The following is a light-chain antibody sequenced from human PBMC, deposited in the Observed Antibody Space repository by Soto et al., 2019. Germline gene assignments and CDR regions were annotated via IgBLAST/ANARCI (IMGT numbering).Light chain of an antibody. CDR3: QQLSRYPLT. CDR2: GTS. Sequence: DIQMTQSPSSLSASVGDRVTITCRASQSIANFLNWYQQKPGKAPKLVIYGTSTLQSGVPSRFSGSGSGTDFTLTISSLQPEDFATYYCQQLSRYPLTFGGGTKVDIK. CDR1: QSIANF. V-gene: IGKV1-39*01. J-gene: IGKJ4*01.